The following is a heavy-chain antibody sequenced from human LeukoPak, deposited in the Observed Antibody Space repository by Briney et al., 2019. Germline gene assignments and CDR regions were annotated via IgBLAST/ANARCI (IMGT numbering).Heavy chain of an antibody. J-gene: IGHJ5*02. Sequence: ASVKVSCKASGYTFSDYYLHWVRQAPGQGLEWMGWINPNSGVTNYAQKFQGRVTMTRDTSISTAYMELSRLRSDDTAVYYCARELAVVVPAAISGFDPWGQGTLVTVSS. V-gene: IGHV1-2*02. CDR2: INPNSGVT. CDR1: GYTFSDYY. CDR3: ARELAVVVPAAISGFDP. D-gene: IGHD2-2*01.